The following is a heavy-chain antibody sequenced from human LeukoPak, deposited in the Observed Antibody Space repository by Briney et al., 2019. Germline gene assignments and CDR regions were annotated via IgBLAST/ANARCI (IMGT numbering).Heavy chain of an antibody. Sequence: AGGSLRLSCAASGFSFSTYWMHWVRQAPGKGLVWVSRVNCDGSSTNYADSVKGRFTISRDNAKNTLYLQMNSLRAEDTAVYYCARGEVDYWGQGTLVTVSS. CDR3: ARGEVDY. J-gene: IGHJ4*02. CDR1: GFSFSTYW. V-gene: IGHV3-74*01. CDR2: VNCDGSST.